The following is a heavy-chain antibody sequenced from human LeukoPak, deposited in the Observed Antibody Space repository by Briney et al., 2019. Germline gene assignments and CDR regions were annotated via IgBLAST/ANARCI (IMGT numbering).Heavy chain of an antibody. D-gene: IGHD2-2*01. V-gene: IGHV4-59*08. Sequence: SETLSLTCTVSGGSISSYYWSWIRQPPGKGLEWIGYIYYSGSTNYNPSLKSRVTISVDTSKNQFSLKLSSVTAADTAVYYCARHLTDCSSTSCYGPPGGIDVWGQGTTVTVSS. CDR2: IYYSGST. CDR3: ARHLTDCSSTSCYGPPGGIDV. J-gene: IGHJ6*02. CDR1: GGSISSYY.